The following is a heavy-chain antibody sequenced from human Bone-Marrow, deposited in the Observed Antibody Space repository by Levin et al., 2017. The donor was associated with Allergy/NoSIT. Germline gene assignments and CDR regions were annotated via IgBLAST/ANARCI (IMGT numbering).Heavy chain of an antibody. CDR3: ARYGGDQLGYITRDY. V-gene: IGHV4-34*01. CDR2: INDLGST. Sequence: SETLSLTCGVSGGSLNYYYWCWIRQPPGKGLEWIGEINDLGSTNYNPSLKSRVTISLDTSKNQFSLRLSSVTAADTAVYYCARYGGDQLGYITRDYWGQGTLVTVSS. CDR1: GGSLNYYY. J-gene: IGHJ4*02. D-gene: IGHD1-1*01.